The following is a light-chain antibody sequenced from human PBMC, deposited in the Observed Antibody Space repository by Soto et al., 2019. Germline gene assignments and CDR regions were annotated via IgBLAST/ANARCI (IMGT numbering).Light chain of an antibody. CDR2: DAS. CDR1: QSVSSRY. Sequence: ENVLTQSPATLSLSLGERATLSCGASQSVSSRYLAWYQQERGLAPRLLIFDASSRATGIPDRFSGSGSGTDFTLTISRLEPEDFAVYYCQQYATSPTFGGGTRVEIK. J-gene: IGKJ4*01. CDR3: QQYATSPT. V-gene: IGKV3D-20*01.